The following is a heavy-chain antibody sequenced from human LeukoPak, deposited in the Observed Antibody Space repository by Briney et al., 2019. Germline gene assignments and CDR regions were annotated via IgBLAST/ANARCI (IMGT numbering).Heavy chain of an antibody. CDR2: INHSGST. Sequence: SETLSLTCAVYGGSFNGYYWSWIRQPPGKGLEWIGEINHSGSTNYNPSLKSRVTISVDTSKNQFSLKLSSVTAADTAVYYCARRPFNGVDYYYYYYMDVWGKGTTVTVSS. J-gene: IGHJ6*03. D-gene: IGHD2-8*01. CDR1: GGSFNGYY. V-gene: IGHV4-34*01. CDR3: ARRPFNGVDYYYYYYMDV.